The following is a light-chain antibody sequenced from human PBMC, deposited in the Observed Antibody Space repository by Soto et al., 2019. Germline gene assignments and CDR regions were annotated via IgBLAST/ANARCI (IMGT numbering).Light chain of an antibody. Sequence: DIQITQSPTSLSSSVLDIVTISCRASQGISSWLAWYQRKPGKAPKLLIYTASSLQSGVPSRFSGSGYGTDFTLTISSLQPEDFATYYCQQADSFPLTFGGGTKVDIK. J-gene: IGKJ4*01. CDR3: QQADSFPLT. CDR2: TAS. CDR1: QGISSW. V-gene: IGKV1-12*01.